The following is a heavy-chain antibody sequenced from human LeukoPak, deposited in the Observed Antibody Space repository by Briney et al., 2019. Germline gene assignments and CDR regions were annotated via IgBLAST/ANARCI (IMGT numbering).Heavy chain of an antibody. D-gene: IGHD4/OR15-4a*01. CDR2: IKSKTEGGTT. Sequence: AESLRLSCAASGCTFSNAGMSWVRQAPGKGLEWIGRIKSKTEGGTTDYAAAVKGRFTISRNDSKNTLYLQMNSLKTEDTAVYYCTTEDGYGGDYWGQGTPVTVSS. J-gene: IGHJ4*02. CDR3: TTEDGYGGDY. V-gene: IGHV3-15*01. CDR1: GCTFSNAG.